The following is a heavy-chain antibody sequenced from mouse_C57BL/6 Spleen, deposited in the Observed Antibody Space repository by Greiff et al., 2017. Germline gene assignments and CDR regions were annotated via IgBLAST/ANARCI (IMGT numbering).Heavy chain of an antibody. J-gene: IGHJ4*01. CDR2: IRNKSSNYAT. CDR1: GFTFNTYA. D-gene: IGHD2-5*01. V-gene: IGHV10-3*01. CDR3: VREESNYLYYYAMDY. Sequence: EVQRVESGGGLVQPKGSLKLSCAASGFTFNTYAMHWVRQAPGKGLEWVALIRNKSSNYATYYADSVKDRLTISRDDSQSMLYLQMNNLKTEDTAMYYCVREESNYLYYYAMDYWGQGTSVTVSS.